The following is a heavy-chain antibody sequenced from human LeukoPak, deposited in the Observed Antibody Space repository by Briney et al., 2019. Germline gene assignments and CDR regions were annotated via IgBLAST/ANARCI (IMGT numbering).Heavy chain of an antibody. CDR2: IYPGDSDA. CDR3: ARQVTFGGVEFDP. D-gene: IGHD3-16*01. V-gene: IGHV5-51*01. J-gene: IGHJ5*02. CDR1: GYSFTTYW. Sequence: GESLNISCKGSGYSFTTYWIGWVRQMPGKGLEWMGIIYPGDSDARYGPSFQGQVTISVDKSISTAYLQWSSLKASDTAMYYCARQVTFGGVEFDPWGQGTLVTVSS.